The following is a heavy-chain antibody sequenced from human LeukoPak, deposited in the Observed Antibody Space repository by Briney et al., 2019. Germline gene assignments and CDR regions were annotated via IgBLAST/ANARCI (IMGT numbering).Heavy chain of an antibody. Sequence: GRSLRLSCAASGFTFSSYAMHWVRQAPGKGLEWVAVISYDGSNKYYADSVKGRFTISRDNSKNTLYLQMNGLRAEDTAVYYCARDYYDSSGLDYWGQGTLVTVSS. J-gene: IGHJ4*02. CDR1: GFTFSSYA. CDR3: ARDYYDSSGLDY. D-gene: IGHD3-22*01. CDR2: ISYDGSNK. V-gene: IGHV3-30*04.